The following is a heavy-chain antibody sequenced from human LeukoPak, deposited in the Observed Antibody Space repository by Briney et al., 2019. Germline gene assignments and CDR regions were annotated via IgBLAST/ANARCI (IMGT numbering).Heavy chain of an antibody. J-gene: IGHJ3*02. D-gene: IGHD5-12*01. CDR1: GYTFTNYW. Sequence: GESLKISCQGSGYTFTNYWIGWVRQMPGIGLEWMGIIYPGDSDIIHSPSFQGQVTISADKSISTAFLQWSSLKASDTAMYYCARQGGWGGGYTDLDAFDIWGQGTMVTVSS. CDR3: ARQGGWGGGYTDLDAFDI. CDR2: IYPGDSDI. V-gene: IGHV5-51*01.